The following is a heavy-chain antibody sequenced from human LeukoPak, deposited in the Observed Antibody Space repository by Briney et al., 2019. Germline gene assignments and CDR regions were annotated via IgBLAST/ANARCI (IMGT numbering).Heavy chain of an antibody. J-gene: IGHJ4*02. CDR1: GFTCSSYG. V-gene: IGHV3-33*06. Sequence: GRSLRLSCAASGFTCSSYGIHWVRQAPGKGLEWAAVIWYDGTNKYYADSVKGRFTISRDNSKNTLYLQMNSLRAEDTAVYYCAKDRGSSWYPDFDYWGQGTLVTVSS. D-gene: IGHD6-13*01. CDR3: AKDRGSSWYPDFDY. CDR2: IWYDGTNK.